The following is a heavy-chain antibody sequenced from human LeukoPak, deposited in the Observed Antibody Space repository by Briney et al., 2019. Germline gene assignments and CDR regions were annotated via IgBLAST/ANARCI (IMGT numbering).Heavy chain of an antibody. V-gene: IGHV3-23*01. CDR3: AIRTGRVPYYFDY. CDR1: GLTFSSYG. CDR2: ISGSGGST. Sequence: SGGSLRLSCAASGLTFSSYGMGWVRQAPGKGLEWVSAISGSGGSTYYADSAKGRFTISRDNSKNTLYLQMSSLRAEDTAVYYCAIRTGRVPYYFDYWGQGTLVTVSS. J-gene: IGHJ4*02. D-gene: IGHD1-14*01.